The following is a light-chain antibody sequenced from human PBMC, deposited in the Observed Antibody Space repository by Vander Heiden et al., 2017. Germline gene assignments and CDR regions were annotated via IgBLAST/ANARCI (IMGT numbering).Light chain of an antibody. J-gene: IGLJ3*02. CDR1: SSNIGSNY. CDR3: AAWDDSLSGWV. V-gene: IGLV1-47*01. Sequence: SLLTQPPSASGTPGPRVTTPCSGSSSNIGSNYVYWYQQRPGTAPKLLIYRNNQRPSGVPDRFSGSKSGTSASLAISGLRSEDEADYYCAAWDDSLSGWVFGGGTKLTVL. CDR2: RNN.